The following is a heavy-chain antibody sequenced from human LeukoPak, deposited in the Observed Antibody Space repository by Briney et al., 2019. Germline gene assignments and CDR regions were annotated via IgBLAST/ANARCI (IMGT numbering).Heavy chain of an antibody. Sequence: SETLSLTCTVSGGSISSYYWSWIRQPPGKGLEWIGYIYYSGSTNYNPSLKSRVTISVDTSKNQFSLKLSSVTAADTAVYYCARGHPRIAAADPYYFDYWGQGTLVTVSS. J-gene: IGHJ4*02. CDR3: ARGHPRIAAADPYYFDY. D-gene: IGHD6-13*01. CDR2: IYYSGST. CDR1: GGSISSYY. V-gene: IGHV4-59*08.